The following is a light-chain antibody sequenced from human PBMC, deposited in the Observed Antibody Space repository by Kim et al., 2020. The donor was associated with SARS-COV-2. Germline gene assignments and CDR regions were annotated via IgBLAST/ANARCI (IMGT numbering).Light chain of an antibody. Sequence: SVSPGQAASIPGPGVGLAGKYTPWYQQKPGQSPVLVIYHDTKRPSGIPGRFSGSSSGDTATLTIGETQAMDEADYYCQTWDTTYVFGTGTKVTVL. CDR1: GLAGKY. CDR2: HDT. CDR3: QTWDTTYV. V-gene: IGLV3-1*01. J-gene: IGLJ1*01.